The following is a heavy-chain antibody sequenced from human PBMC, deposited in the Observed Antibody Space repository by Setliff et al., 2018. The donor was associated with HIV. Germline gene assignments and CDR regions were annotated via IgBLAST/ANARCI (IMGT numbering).Heavy chain of an antibody. V-gene: IGHV4-4*07. CDR3: ARDRHSSGLGSYGP. J-gene: IGHJ5*02. CDR2: IDSSGTT. D-gene: IGHD3-10*01. CDR1: GGSFGVYR. Sequence: PSETLSLTCTISGGSFGVYRWSWIRQSAGRGLEWIGRIDSSGTTDYKPSLKDRVAISVDTSRNQFSLRVTSVTAADTAVYFCARDRHSSGLGSYGPWGPGILVTVSS.